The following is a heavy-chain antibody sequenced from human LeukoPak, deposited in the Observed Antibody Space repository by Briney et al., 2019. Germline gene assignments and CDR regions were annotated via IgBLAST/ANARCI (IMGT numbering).Heavy chain of an antibody. CDR3: AKAGYCSTTGCPDLYYIDF. D-gene: IGHD2-2*01. CDR1: GFTFSSYG. J-gene: IGHJ6*03. V-gene: IGHV3-30*02. Sequence: GGSLRLSWAVSGFTFSSYGMDWVSQAPGKGLEWVAFIRYDGSNEYYADSVKGRFTISRYNSKNTLYLQMNSLRAEDTAVYYCAKAGYCSTTGCPDLYYIDFWGKGTMVTVSS. CDR2: IRYDGSNE.